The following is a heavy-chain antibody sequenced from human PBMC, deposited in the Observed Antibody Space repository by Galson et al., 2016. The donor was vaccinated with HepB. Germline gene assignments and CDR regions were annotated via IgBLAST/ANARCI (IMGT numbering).Heavy chain of an antibody. CDR3: ARFMPFSGYYFDY. J-gene: IGHJ4*02. V-gene: IGHV2-70*11. D-gene: IGHD2-2*01. Sequence: PALVKPTQTLTLTCTFSGFSLNTSGMSVSWIRQPPGKALEWLARIDWDDDIYYRLSLKTRLTISKETSKNQVVLRMTNMDPVDTATYYCARFMPFSGYYFDYWGQGTLVTVSS. CDR1: GFSLNTSGMS. CDR2: IDWDDDI.